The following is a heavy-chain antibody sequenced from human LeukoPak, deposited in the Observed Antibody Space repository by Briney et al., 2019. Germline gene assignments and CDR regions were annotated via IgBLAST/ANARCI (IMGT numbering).Heavy chain of an antibody. CDR3: AKDKPDSYDAFDI. CDR1: GFTFSSYA. V-gene: IGHV3-23*01. D-gene: IGHD5-18*01. Sequence: GGSLRLSCAASGFTFSSYAMSWVRQAPGKGLEWVSAITCSGGSTYYADSVKGRFTISRDNSKNTLYLQMNSLRAEDTAVYYCAKDKPDSYDAFDIWGQGTMVTVSS. J-gene: IGHJ3*02. CDR2: ITCSGGST.